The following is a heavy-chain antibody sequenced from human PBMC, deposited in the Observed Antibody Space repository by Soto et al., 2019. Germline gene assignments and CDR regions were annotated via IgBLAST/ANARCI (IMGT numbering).Heavy chain of an antibody. V-gene: IGHV3-21*01. CDR3: ARGRSGYCSGGSCSLQGYCYMDV. Sequence: EVQLVESGGGLVKPGGSLRLSCAASGFTFSSYSMNWVRQAPGKGLEWVSSISSSSSYIYYADSVKGRFTISRDNAKNSLYLQMNSLRAEDTAVYYCARGRSGYCSGGSCSLQGYCYMDVWGKGTTVTVSS. CDR2: ISSSSSYI. D-gene: IGHD2-15*01. J-gene: IGHJ6*03. CDR1: GFTFSSYS.